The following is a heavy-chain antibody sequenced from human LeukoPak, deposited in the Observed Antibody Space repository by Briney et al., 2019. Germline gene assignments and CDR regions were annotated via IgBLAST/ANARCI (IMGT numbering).Heavy chain of an antibody. J-gene: IGHJ5*02. CDR2: IGPTGSKT. CDR3: ARGGNWFDP. V-gene: IGHV3-11*01. CDR1: GFSFSDQY. Sequence: GGSLRLSCAASGFSFSDQYMSWIRQTPGKGLEWIAYIGPTGSKTSYVESVKGRFIISRDNAAYSIFLQMDSLRGDDTAVYYCARGGNWFDPWGQGTLVTVSS. D-gene: IGHD3-16*01.